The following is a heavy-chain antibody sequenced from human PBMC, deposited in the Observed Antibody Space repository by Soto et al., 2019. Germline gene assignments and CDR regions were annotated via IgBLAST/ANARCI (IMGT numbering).Heavy chain of an antibody. V-gene: IGHV1-69*01. CDR2: IIPIFGTA. CDR1: GGTFSSYA. Sequence: QVQLVQSGAEVKKPGSSVKVSCKASGGTFSSYAISWVRQAPGQGLEWMGGIIPIFGTANYAQKFQGRVTITADESTSTAYMELSSLRSEDTALYYCARAGYSSGWYQHYGMDVWGQGSTVTVSS. D-gene: IGHD6-19*01. J-gene: IGHJ6*02. CDR3: ARAGYSSGWYQHYGMDV.